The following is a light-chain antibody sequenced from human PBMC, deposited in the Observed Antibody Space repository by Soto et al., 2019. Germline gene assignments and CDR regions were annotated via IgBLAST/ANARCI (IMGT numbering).Light chain of an antibody. CDR2: RDN. CDR1: SSNIGAGYD. V-gene: IGLV1-40*01. J-gene: IGLJ2*01. CDR3: QSYDSSLRGVV. Sequence: QSVLTQPPSVSGAPGQRVTISCTGNSSNIGAGYDVHWYQQLPGTAPKLLMFRDNNRPSGVPDRFSGFKSGTSASLAITGLQAEDEAHYYCQSYDSSLRGVVFGGGTKLTVL.